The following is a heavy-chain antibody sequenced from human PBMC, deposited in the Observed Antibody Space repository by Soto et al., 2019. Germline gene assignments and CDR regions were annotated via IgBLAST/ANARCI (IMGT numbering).Heavy chain of an antibody. Sequence: ASVKVSCKVSGYTLTELSMHWVRQAPGKGLEWMGGFDPEDGETIYAQKFQGRVTMTEDTSTDTAYMELSSLRSEDTAVYYCATDPRNYGDLLCVRYWGQGTLVTVSS. CDR3: ATDPRNYGDLLCVRY. CDR1: GYTLTELS. V-gene: IGHV1-24*01. J-gene: IGHJ4*02. D-gene: IGHD4-17*01. CDR2: FDPEDGET.